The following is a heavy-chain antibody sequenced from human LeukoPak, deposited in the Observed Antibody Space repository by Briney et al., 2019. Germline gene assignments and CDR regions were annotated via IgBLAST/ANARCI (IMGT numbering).Heavy chain of an antibody. CDR3: ARDLQLYYDSSGYFHFRAFDI. CDR1: GGTLSSYA. Sequence: APVKVSCQASGGTLSSYAISWGRQAPGQGLEWMGGVIPIFCTANYAQKFQGRVTITADKSTSTAYMELSSLRSEDTAVYYCARDLQLYYDSSGYFHFRAFDIWGQGTMVTVSS. V-gene: IGHV1-69*06. CDR2: VIPIFCTA. D-gene: IGHD3-22*01. J-gene: IGHJ3*02.